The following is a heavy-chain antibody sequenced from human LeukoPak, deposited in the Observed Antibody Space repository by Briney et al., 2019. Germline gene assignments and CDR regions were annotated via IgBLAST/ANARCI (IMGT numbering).Heavy chain of an antibody. D-gene: IGHD6-19*01. Sequence: SETLSLTCTVSGGSISSSYWSWIRQPPGKGLEWIGYIYYSGSTNYNPSLKSRVTISVDTSKNQFSLKLSSVTAADTAVYYCAREGSSGWYYFDYWGQGTLVTVSS. CDR3: AREGSSGWYYFDY. J-gene: IGHJ4*02. V-gene: IGHV4-59*01. CDR1: GGSISSSY. CDR2: IYYSGST.